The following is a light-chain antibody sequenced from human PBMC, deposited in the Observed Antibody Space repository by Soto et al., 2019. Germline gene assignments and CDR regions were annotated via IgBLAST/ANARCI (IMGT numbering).Light chain of an antibody. Sequence: DIVLTQSPATLSLSPGERATLSCRASQSISSYLAWYQQKPGQAPRLLIYDASIRATGIPARFSGSGSGTDFTLTTSSIEPEDFAVYYCQHRRNWPPFTFGPGTKVDIK. CDR1: QSISSY. V-gene: IGKV3-11*01. CDR3: QHRRNWPPFT. J-gene: IGKJ3*01. CDR2: DAS.